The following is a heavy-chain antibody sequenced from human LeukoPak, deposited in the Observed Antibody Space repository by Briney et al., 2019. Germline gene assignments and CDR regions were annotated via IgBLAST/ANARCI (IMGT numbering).Heavy chain of an antibody. D-gene: IGHD3-9*01. CDR1: GFTFNNYN. CDR3: ARENYDILTGYHPRSFYYYGMDV. V-gene: IGHV3-21*01. Sequence: PGGSLRLSCAASGFTFNNYNMNWVRQAPGKGLEWVSYISYSSSYIYYADSVKGRFTISRDSAKNSLYLQMNSLRAEDTAVYYCARENYDILTGYHPRSFYYYGMDVWGQGTTVTVSS. CDR2: ISYSSSYI. J-gene: IGHJ6*02.